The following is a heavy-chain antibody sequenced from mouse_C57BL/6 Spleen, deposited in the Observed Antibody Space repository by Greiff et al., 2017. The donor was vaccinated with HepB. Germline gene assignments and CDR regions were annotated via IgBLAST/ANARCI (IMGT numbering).Heavy chain of an antibody. CDR2: ISYDGSN. V-gene: IGHV3-6*01. Sequence: EVKLQESGPGLVKPSQSLSLTCSVTGYSITSGYYWNWIRQFPGNNLEWMGYISYDGSNNYNPSLKNRISITRDTSKNQFFLKLNSVTTEDTATYYCARDPITTVVAHGDVWGTGTTVTVSS. CDR3: ARDPITTVVAHGDV. CDR1: GYSITSGYY. J-gene: IGHJ1*03. D-gene: IGHD1-1*01.